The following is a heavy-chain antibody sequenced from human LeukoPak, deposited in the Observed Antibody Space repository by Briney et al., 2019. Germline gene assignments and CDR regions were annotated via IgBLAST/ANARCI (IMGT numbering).Heavy chain of an antibody. CDR2: IYYSGST. V-gene: IGHV4-59*01. J-gene: IGHJ5*02. CDR3: ARAGGYSYAAVYNWFDP. CDR1: GGSISSYY. D-gene: IGHD5-18*01. Sequence: SETLSLTCTVSGGSISSYYWSWIRQPPGKGLEWIGYIYYSGSTNYNPSLKSRVTISVDTSKNQFSLKLSPVTAADTAVYYCARAGGYSYAAVYNWFDPWGQGTLVTVSS.